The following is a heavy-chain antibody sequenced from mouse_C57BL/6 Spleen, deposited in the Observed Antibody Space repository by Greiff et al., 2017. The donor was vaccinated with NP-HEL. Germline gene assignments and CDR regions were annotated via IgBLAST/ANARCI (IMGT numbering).Heavy chain of an antibody. CDR2: ISDGGSYT. J-gene: IGHJ1*03. Sequence: EVKLVESGGGLVKPGGSLKLSCAASGFTFSSYAMSWVRQTPEKRLEWVATISDGGSYTYYPDNVKGRFTISRDNAKNNLYLQMSHLKSEDTAMYYCARDFLYFDVWGTGTTVTVSS. V-gene: IGHV5-4*01. CDR1: GFTFSSYA. CDR3: ARDFLYFDV.